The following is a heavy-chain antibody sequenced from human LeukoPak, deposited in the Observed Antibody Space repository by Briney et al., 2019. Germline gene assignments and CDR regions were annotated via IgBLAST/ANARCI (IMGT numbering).Heavy chain of an antibody. CDR3: AREADYHDAFDI. J-gene: IGHJ3*02. D-gene: IGHD4/OR15-4a*01. Sequence: PGGSLRLSCAASGFIFSTYAMAWVRQAPGKGLEWVSTISASGPYYADAVRGRFTISRDNPRNTLYLQMNSLRAEDTAVYYCAREADYHDAFDIWGQGTMVTVSS. CDR2: ISASGP. CDR1: GFIFSTYA. V-gene: IGHV3-23*01.